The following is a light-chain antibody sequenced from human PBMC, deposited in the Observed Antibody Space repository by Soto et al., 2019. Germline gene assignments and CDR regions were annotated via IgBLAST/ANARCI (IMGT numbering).Light chain of an antibody. CDR1: RSFASSY. CDR2: AAS. Sequence: EIVLTQSPVTLSLSPGERATLSCRASRSFASSYLGWYQQKPGQAPRLLIYAASTRATGIPDRFSGSGSGTDFTLTISSLEPEDFAVYYCQQRSNFGQGTKLEIK. J-gene: IGKJ2*01. CDR3: QQRSN. V-gene: IGKV3D-20*02.